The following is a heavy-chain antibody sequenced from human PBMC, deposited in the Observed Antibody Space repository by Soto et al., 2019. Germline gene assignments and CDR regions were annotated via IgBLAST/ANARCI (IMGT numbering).Heavy chain of an antibody. J-gene: IGHJ6*03. Sequence: GGSLRLSCSASGFTFSSYAMSWVRQAPGKGLEWVSAISGSGGGTYYADSVKGRFTISRDNSKNTLYLQMNSLRAEDTAVYYCAKDGVQNPARTLSQKIYYYYYMDVWGKGTTVTVSS. CDR3: AKDGVQNPARTLSQKIYYYYYMDV. CDR2: ISGSGGGT. V-gene: IGHV3-23*01. CDR1: GFTFSSYA. D-gene: IGHD3-16*01.